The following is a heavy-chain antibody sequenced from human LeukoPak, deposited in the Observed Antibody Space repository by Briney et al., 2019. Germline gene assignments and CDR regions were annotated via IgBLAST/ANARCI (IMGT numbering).Heavy chain of an antibody. Sequence: GGSLRLSCAASGFTFSSYSMNWVRQAPGKGLEWVSSISSSSSYIYYADSVKGRFTISRDNAKNSLYLQMNSLRAEDTAVYYCARAVDSGSYYDAFDSWGQGTMVTVSS. V-gene: IGHV3-21*01. CDR1: GFTFSSYS. J-gene: IGHJ3*02. D-gene: IGHD1-26*01. CDR2: ISSSSSYI. CDR3: ARAVDSGSYYDAFDS.